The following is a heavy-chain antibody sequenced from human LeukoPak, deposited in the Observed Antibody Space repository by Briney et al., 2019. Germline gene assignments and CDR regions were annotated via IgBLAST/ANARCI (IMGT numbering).Heavy chain of an antibody. V-gene: IGHV4-39*02. D-gene: IGHD4-17*01. CDR2: MSYSGTT. Sequence: SETLSLTCTVSSASISSSGYYWGWVRQPPGRGLEWIGSMSYSGTTWYNPSLKSRVTISADTWESHLSLKLTSVTAADTAIYYCANRGIYGYFDHWGQGTLVTVSS. CDR3: ANRGIYGYFDH. J-gene: IGHJ4*02. CDR1: SASISSSGYY.